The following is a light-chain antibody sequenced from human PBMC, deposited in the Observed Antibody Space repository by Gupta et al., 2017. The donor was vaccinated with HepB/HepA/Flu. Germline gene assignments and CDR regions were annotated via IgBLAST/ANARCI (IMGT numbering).Light chain of an antibody. V-gene: IGLV3-21*03. CDR1: NIGSKS. Sequence: SYVLTQPPSGSVAPGKTARITCGGNNIGSKSVHWYQQKPGQAPVLVVYDDSDRPSGIPERFSGSNSGNTATLTISRVEAGDEADYYCQVWESSTDHFYVFGTGTKVTVL. J-gene: IGLJ1*01. CDR3: QVWESSTDHFYV. CDR2: DDS.